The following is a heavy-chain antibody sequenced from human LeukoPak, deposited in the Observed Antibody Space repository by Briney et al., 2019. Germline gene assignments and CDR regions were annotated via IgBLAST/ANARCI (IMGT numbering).Heavy chain of an antibody. J-gene: IGHJ4*02. CDR1: GFTFRSYR. Sequence: VGSRRRSCAASGFTFRSYRMHWVRQAPGKGLVWVSRINGDGSSTSYADFVKGRFTISRVSAKNTLYLQLNSLGAEDTAVYYCERGSSVVGLDWGQGTLVTVSS. CDR2: INGDGSST. D-gene: IGHD2-15*01. CDR3: ERGSSVVGLD. V-gene: IGHV3-74*01.